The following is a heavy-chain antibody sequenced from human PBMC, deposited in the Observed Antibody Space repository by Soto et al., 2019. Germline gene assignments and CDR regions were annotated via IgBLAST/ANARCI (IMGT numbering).Heavy chain of an antibody. CDR2: IIPIFGTA. Sequence: SVKVSCKTSGGTFSSYAISWVRQAPGQGLEWMGGIIPIFGTANYAQKFQGRVTITADESTSTAYMELSSLRSEDTAVYYCARATIAAAGTPPPYFDYWGQGTLVTVSS. CDR1: GGTFSSYA. V-gene: IGHV1-69*13. CDR3: ARATIAAAGTPPPYFDY. J-gene: IGHJ4*02. D-gene: IGHD6-13*01.